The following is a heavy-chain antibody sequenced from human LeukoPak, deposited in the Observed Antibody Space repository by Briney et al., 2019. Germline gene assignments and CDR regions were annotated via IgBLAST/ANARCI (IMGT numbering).Heavy chain of an antibody. V-gene: IGHV4-59*01. CDR2: IYFSGST. J-gene: IGHJ5*02. CDR3: ARDYCSSTSCHAAKNWFDP. D-gene: IGHD2-2*01. CDR1: GGSISSYY. Sequence: PSETLSLTCTVSGGSISSYYWSWIRQPPGKGLEWIGSIYFSGSTNYNPSLKSRVTISVDTSKKQFSLKLISLTAADTAKYYCARDYCSSTSCHAAKNWFDPWAREPWSPSPQ.